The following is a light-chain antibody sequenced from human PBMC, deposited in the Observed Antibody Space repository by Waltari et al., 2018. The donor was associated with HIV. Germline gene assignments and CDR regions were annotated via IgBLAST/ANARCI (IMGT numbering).Light chain of an antibody. CDR2: DAM. CDR3: QQYNNWPPWT. J-gene: IGKJ1*01. Sequence: EVVMTQSPATLSVSPGQRVTLSCRASQNVSSDLAWLQQRPGQAPRLLIYDAMTRAAGSPARISGRGSGTEFSLTISSLQSEDVAIYYCQQYNNWPPWTFGQGTK. V-gene: IGKV3D-15*01. CDR1: QNVSSD.